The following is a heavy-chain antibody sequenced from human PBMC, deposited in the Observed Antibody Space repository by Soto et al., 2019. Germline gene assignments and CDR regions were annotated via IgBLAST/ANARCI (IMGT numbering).Heavy chain of an antibody. CDR1: GFTFSSYS. CDR3: ARESHCTNGVCYRAFDY. Sequence: NLGGSLRLSCAASGFTFSSYSMNWVRQAPGKGLEWVSSISSSSSYIYYADSVKGRFTISRDNAKNSLYLQMNSLRAEDTAVYYCARESHCTNGVCYRAFDYWGQGTLVTVSS. CDR2: ISSSSSYI. J-gene: IGHJ4*02. D-gene: IGHD2-8*01. V-gene: IGHV3-21*01.